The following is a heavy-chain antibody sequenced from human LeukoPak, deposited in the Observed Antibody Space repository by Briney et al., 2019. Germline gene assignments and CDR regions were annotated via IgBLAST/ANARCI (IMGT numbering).Heavy chain of an antibody. D-gene: IGHD2-2*01. Sequence: GASVEVSCKASGYTFTGYYMHWVRQAPGQGLEWMGWINPNSGGTNYAQKFQGRVTMTRDTSISTAYMELSRLRSDDTAVYYCARGPQFSQRYCSSTSCSDYYYYYMDVWGKGTTVTISS. V-gene: IGHV1-2*02. J-gene: IGHJ6*03. CDR2: INPNSGGT. CDR1: GYTFTGYY. CDR3: ARGPQFSQRYCSSTSCSDYYYYYMDV.